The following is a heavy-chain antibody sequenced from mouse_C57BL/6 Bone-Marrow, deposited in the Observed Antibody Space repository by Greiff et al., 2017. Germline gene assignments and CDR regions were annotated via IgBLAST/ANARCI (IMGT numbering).Heavy chain of an antibody. Sequence: RGASVKMSCKASGYTFTSYTMHWVKQRPGQGLEWIGYINPSSGYTKYNQKFKDKATLTADKSSSTAYMQLSSLTSEDSAVYYCAQRGYFDYWGQGTTLTVSS. CDR1: GYTFTSYT. V-gene: IGHV1-4*01. J-gene: IGHJ2*01. CDR3: AQRGYFDY. CDR2: INPSSGYT.